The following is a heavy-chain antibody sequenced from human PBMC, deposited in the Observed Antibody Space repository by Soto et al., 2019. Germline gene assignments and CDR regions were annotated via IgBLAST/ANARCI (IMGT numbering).Heavy chain of an antibody. CDR3: TKDLPYTFGGVIAY. J-gene: IGHJ4*02. CDR1: GFIFSHAW. CDR2: IKSNIDGGTT. Sequence: ESGGGLVKPGGSLRVSCAASGFIFSHAWMTWVRQAPGKGLEWVGHIKSNIDGGTTDYAAPVKGRFTISRDDSKNTVYLQMNSLKTEDTAVYYCTKDLPYTFGGVIAYWGQGTLVTVSS. D-gene: IGHD3-16*02. V-gene: IGHV3-15*01.